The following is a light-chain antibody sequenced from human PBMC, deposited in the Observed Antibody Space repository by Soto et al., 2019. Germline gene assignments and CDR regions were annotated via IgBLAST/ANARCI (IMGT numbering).Light chain of an antibody. CDR1: QSINSW. Sequence: DIHMTQSPSTLSASIGDRVNITCRASQSINSWLAWYQQKPGKAPKLLIYKASTLESGVPSRFSGSASGTEFSLSISNLQPDDFATYYCQQYNSFVSFGQGTKVDIK. V-gene: IGKV1-5*03. CDR2: KAS. CDR3: QQYNSFVS. J-gene: IGKJ2*01.